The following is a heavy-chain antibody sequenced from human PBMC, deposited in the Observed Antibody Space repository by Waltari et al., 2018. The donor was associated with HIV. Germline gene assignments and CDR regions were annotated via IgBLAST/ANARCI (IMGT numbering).Heavy chain of an antibody. CDR1: GGTFRSYA. V-gene: IGHV1-69*01. D-gene: IGHD6-13*01. CDR2: IIPIFGTA. Sequence: QVQLVQSGAEVKKPGSSVTVSCKASGGTFRSYAISWVRQAPGQGLEWMGGIIPIFGTANYAQKFQGRVTITADESTSTAYMELSSLRSEDTAVYYCAREVIAAAGTGYYYGRDVWGQGTTVTVSS. CDR3: AREVIAAAGTGYYYGRDV. J-gene: IGHJ6*02.